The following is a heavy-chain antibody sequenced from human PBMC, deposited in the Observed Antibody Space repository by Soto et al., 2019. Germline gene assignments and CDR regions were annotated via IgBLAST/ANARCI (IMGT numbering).Heavy chain of an antibody. J-gene: IGHJ4*02. Sequence: QVQLQQWGAGLLKPSETLSLTCAVYGGSFSGYYWSWIRQPPGKGLEWIGEINHSEVTNYNPSLESRATISADTSKSQFSLKLSSVTAADTAVYYCARGRGDDDYSGNTIDYWGQGTLVTVSS. CDR2: INHSEVT. D-gene: IGHD4-4*01. CDR1: GGSFSGYY. V-gene: IGHV4-34*01. CDR3: ARGRGDDDYSGNTIDY.